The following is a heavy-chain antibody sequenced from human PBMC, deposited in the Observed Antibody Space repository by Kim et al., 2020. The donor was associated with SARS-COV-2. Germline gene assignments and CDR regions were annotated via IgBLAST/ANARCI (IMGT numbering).Heavy chain of an antibody. J-gene: IGHJ6*03. D-gene: IGHD2-21*02. CDR3: ARVFYFGGYSEPYYYYMDV. V-gene: IGHV7-4-1*02. CDR1: GYTFTSYA. CDR2: INTNTGNP. Sequence: ASVKVSCKASGYTFTSYAMNWVRQAPGQGLEWMGWINTNTGNPTYAQGFTGRFVFSLDTSVSTAYLQISSLKAEDTAVYYCARVFYFGGYSEPYYYYMDVWGKGTTVTVSS.